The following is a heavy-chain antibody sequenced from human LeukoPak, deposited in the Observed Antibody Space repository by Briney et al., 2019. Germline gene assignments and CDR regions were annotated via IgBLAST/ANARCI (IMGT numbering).Heavy chain of an antibody. CDR3: ARNSYYYYMDV. Sequence: GRSLRLSCAASGFTFSDYYMSWIRQAPGKGLEWVSYISSSGSTIYYADSVKGRFTISRDNAKNSLYVQMNSLRAEDTAVYYCARNSYYYYMDVWGKGTTVTVSS. V-gene: IGHV3-11*04. J-gene: IGHJ6*03. CDR1: GFTFSDYY. CDR2: ISSSGSTI.